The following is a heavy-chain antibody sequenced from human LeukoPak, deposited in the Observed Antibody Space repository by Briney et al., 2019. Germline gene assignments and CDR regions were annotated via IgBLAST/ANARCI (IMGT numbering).Heavy chain of an antibody. CDR3: ARHGGGGGDDPFQH. CDR1: GYSISSGYY. Sequence: SETLSLTCAVSGYSISSGYYWGWIRQPPGKGLEWIGSIYHSGSTYYNPSLKSRVTISVDTSKNQFSPKLSSVTAADTAVYYCARHGGGGGDDPFQHWGQGTLVTVSS. CDR2: IYHSGST. V-gene: IGHV4-38-2*01. D-gene: IGHD2-21*01. J-gene: IGHJ1*01.